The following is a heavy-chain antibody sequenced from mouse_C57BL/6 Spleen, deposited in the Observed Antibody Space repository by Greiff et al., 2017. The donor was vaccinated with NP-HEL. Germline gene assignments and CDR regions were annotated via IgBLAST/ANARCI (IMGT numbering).Heavy chain of an antibody. D-gene: IGHD1-1*01. V-gene: IGHV5-4*01. Sequence: EVQRVESGGGLVKPGGSLKLSCAASGFTFSSYAMSWVRQTPEKRLEWVATISDGGSYTYYPDNVKGRFTISRDNAKNNLYLQMSHLKSDDTAMYYCARGDGSDAMDYWGQGTSVTVAS. CDR1: GFTFSSYA. J-gene: IGHJ4*01. CDR3: ARGDGSDAMDY. CDR2: ISDGGSYT.